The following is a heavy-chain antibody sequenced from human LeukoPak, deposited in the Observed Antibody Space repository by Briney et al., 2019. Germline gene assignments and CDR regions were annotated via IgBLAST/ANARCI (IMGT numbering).Heavy chain of an antibody. J-gene: IGHJ6*03. V-gene: IGHV3-48*01. D-gene: IGHD2-2*01. CDR1: GFTFSSYS. CDR3: ARLPVVPAATIYYYYYYMDV. CDR2: ISSSTSTI. Sequence: PGGTLRLSCSASGFTFSSYSMNWVRQAPGKGLEWVSYISSSTSTIYYADSVKGRSTISRDNAKNSLYLQMNSLRAEDTAVYYCARLPVVPAATIYYYYYYMDVWGKGTTVTVSS.